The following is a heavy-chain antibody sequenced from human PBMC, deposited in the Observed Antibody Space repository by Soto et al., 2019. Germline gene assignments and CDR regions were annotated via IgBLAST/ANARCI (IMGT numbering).Heavy chain of an antibody. J-gene: IGHJ5*02. V-gene: IGHV1-8*01. CDR2: MNPNSGNT. Sequence: QVQLVQSGAEVKKPGASVKVSCKASGYTFTSYDIDWVRQATGQGLEWMGWMNPNSGNTGYAQKLQGRVTMTRNTSISIAYMELRSLRSEDTAVYYCETATGLYGSGSSDPWGQGTLVTVAS. D-gene: IGHD3-10*01. CDR3: ETATGLYGSGSSDP. CDR1: GYTFTSYD.